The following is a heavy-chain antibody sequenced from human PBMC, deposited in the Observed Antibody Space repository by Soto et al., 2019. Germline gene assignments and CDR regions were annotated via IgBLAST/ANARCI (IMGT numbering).Heavy chain of an antibody. J-gene: IGHJ4*02. Sequence: SLTCAISGDSVSSNSAAWNWIRQSPSRGLEWLGRTYYRSKWYNDYAVSVKSRITINPDTSKNQFSLQLNSVTPEDTAVYYCARGVAVAGLHNFDYWGQGTLVTVSS. CDR1: GDSVSSNSAA. D-gene: IGHD6-19*01. V-gene: IGHV6-1*01. CDR3: ARGVAVAGLHNFDY. CDR2: TYYRSKWYN.